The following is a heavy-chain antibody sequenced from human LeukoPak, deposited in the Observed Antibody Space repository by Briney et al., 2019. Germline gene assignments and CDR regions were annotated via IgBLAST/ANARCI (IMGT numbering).Heavy chain of an antibody. CDR3: AKDKRAAAAPFDY. Sequence: QTGGSLRLSCAASGFTFSSYAVSWVRQAPGKGLEWVSAISGSGGSTYYADSVKGRFTISRDNSKNTLYLQMNSLRAEDTAVYYCAKDKRAAAAPFDYWGQGTLVTVSS. D-gene: IGHD6-13*01. CDR2: ISGSGGST. V-gene: IGHV3-23*01. J-gene: IGHJ4*02. CDR1: GFTFSSYA.